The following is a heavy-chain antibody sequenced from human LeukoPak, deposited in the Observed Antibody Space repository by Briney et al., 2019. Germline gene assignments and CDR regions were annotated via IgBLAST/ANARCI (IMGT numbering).Heavy chain of an antibody. CDR2: TYYRSKWYN. J-gene: IGHJ3*02. D-gene: IGHD6-13*01. CDR3: ARGDSSSWYFLGAFDI. V-gene: IGHV6-1*01. Sequence: SQTLSLTCAISGDSVSSNSATWNWIRQSPSRGLEWLGRTYYRSKWYNDYALSVKSRISINPDTSKSQFSLQLNSVTPEDTAAYYCARGDSSSWYFLGAFDIWGQGTMVTVSS. CDR1: GDSVSSNSAT.